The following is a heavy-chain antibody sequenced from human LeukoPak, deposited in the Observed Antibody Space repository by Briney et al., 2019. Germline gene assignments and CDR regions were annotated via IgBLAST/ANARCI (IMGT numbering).Heavy chain of an antibody. CDR2: IYHSGST. CDR1: GYSISSGYY. CDR3: AREDNWNYGH. J-gene: IGHJ4*02. V-gene: IGHV4-38-2*02. D-gene: IGHD1-7*01. Sequence: PSETMSLTCTVSGYSISSGYYWGWIRQPPGKGLEWIGSIYHSGSTYYNPSLKSRVTISVDTSKNQFSLKLSSVTAADTAVYYCAREDNWNYGHWGQGTLVTVSS.